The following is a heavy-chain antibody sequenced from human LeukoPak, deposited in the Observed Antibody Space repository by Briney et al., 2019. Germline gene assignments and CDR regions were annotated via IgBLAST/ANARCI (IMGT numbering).Heavy chain of an antibody. D-gene: IGHD2/OR15-2a*01. CDR2: IHYSGST. V-gene: IGHV4-39*01. CDR1: GGSISSGDYY. J-gene: IGHJ4*02. CDR3: ARLMSTSYPDYFDY. Sequence: SETLSLTCTVSGGSISSGDYYWGWIRQPPGKGLEWIGSIHYSGSTYSNPSLKSRVTLSVDTSKNQFSLRLSSVTAADTAVYYCARLMSTSYPDYFDYWGQGTLVTVSS.